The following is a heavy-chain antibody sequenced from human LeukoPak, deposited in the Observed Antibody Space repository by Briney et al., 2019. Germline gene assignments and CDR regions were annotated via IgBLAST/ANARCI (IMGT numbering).Heavy chain of an antibody. CDR2: IYYIGST. J-gene: IGHJ4*02. Sequence: PSETLSLTCTVSGGSISSYFWTWIRQPPGKGLEWIGYIYYIGSTNYNPSLKSRVTVSVDTSKNQFSLRLSSVTAADTAVYYCASTRRDGYPFDYWGQGTLVTVPS. D-gene: IGHD5-24*01. CDR3: ASTRRDGYPFDY. V-gene: IGHV4-59*01. CDR1: GGSISSYF.